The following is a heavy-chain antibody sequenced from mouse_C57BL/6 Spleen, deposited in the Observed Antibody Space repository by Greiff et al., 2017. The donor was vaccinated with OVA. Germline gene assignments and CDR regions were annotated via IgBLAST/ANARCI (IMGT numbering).Heavy chain of an antibody. CDR1: GYTFTSYW. CDR3: ARDDYSSSDYCDY. J-gene: IGHJ2*01. Sequence: QVQLQQPGAELVKPGASVKMSCKASGYTFTSYWITWVKQRPGQGLEWIGDIYPGSGSTNYNEKFKSKATMTVDTSSSTAYMQLSSLTSENSAVYYCARDDYSSSDYCDYWGQGTTLTVSS. D-gene: IGHD1-1*01. CDR2: IYPGSGST. V-gene: IGHV1-55*01.